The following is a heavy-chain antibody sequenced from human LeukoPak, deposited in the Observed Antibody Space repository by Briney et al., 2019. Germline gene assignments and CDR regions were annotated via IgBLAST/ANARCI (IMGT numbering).Heavy chain of an antibody. J-gene: IGHJ2*01. V-gene: IGHV4-59*01. D-gene: IGHD6-13*01. Sequence: SETLSLTCTVSGGPISSYYWSWIRQPPGKGLEWIGYIYYSGGTNYSPSLKSRLTISVNTSKNQFSLKLSSVTAADTAVYYCARTYGSSGLGYFDLWGRGTLVTVSS. CDR3: ARTYGSSGLGYFDL. CDR1: GGPISSYY. CDR2: IYYSGGT.